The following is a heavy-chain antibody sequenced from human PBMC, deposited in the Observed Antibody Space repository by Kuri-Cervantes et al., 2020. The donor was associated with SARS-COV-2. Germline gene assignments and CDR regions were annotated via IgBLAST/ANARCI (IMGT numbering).Heavy chain of an antibody. V-gene: IGHV1-69*04. D-gene: IGHD2-2*02. CDR3: ARDIIHCSSTSCYTGSYYYGMDV. Sequence: GGSLRLSCKASGGTFSSYAISWVRQAPGQGLEWMGRIIPILGIANYAQKFQGRVTITADKSTSTAYMELSSLRSEDTAVYYCARDIIHCSSTSCYTGSYYYGMDVWGQGTTVTVSS. CDR1: GGTFSSYA. J-gene: IGHJ6*02. CDR2: IIPILGIA.